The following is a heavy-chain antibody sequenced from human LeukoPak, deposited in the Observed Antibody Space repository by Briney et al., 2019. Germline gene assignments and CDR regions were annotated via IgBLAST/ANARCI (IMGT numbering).Heavy chain of an antibody. V-gene: IGHV3-49*04. CDR2: IRSKAYGGTT. CDR1: GFTFGDYA. Sequence: PGGSLRLSCTASGFTFGDYAMSWVRQAPGKGLEWVGFIRSKAYGGTTEYAASVKGRFTISRDDSKSIAYLQMNSLKTEDTAVYYCTRGMVYYYYYMDVWGKGTTVTVSS. J-gene: IGHJ6*03. D-gene: IGHD3-10*01. CDR3: TRGMVYYYYYMDV.